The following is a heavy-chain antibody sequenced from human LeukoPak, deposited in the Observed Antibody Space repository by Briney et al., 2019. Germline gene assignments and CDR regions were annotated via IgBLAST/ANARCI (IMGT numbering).Heavy chain of an antibody. CDR2: IYHSGST. V-gene: IGHV4-30-2*01. D-gene: IGHD2-2*01. J-gene: IGHJ6*02. Sequence: SETLSLTCAVSGGSISSGGYSWSWIRQPPGKGLEWIGYIYHSGSTYYNPSLKSRVTISVDRSKNQFSLKLSSVTAADTAVYYCARCTSYTHYGMDVWGQGTTVTVSS. CDR3: ARCTSYTHYGMDV. CDR1: GGSISSGGYS.